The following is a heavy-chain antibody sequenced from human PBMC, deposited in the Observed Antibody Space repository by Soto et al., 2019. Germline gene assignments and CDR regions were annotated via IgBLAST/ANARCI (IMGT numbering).Heavy chain of an antibody. V-gene: IGHV3-30*03. CDR2: ISYDGSNK. CDR3: AMPLAVGRGVTYYFDY. J-gene: IGHJ4*02. CDR1: GFTFSSYG. Sequence: GGSLRLSCAASGFTFSSYGMHWVRQAPGKGLEWVAVISYDGSNKYYADSVKGRFTISRDNSKNTLYLQMNSLRAEDTAVYYCAMPLAVGRGVTYYFDYWGQGTLVPVSS. D-gene: IGHD3-10*01.